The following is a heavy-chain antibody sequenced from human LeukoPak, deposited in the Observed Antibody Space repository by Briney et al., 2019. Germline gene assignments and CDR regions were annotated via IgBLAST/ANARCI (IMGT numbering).Heavy chain of an antibody. Sequence: ASVKVSRKASGYTFTSYDINWVRQAPGQGLEWMGTFNPSDGRATYAQKFQGRITVTRDTSTSTVYMELSRLTSEDTAVYYCAREGGDGYKAGQYWGQGTLVTVSS. CDR1: GYTFTSYD. CDR2: FNPSDGRA. J-gene: IGHJ4*02. CDR3: AREGGDGYKAGQY. V-gene: IGHV1-46*01. D-gene: IGHD5-24*01.